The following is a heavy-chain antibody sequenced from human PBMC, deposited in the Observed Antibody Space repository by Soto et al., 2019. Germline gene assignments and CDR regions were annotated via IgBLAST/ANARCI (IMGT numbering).Heavy chain of an antibody. CDR2: IKQDGREK. J-gene: IGHJ4*02. D-gene: IGHD3-16*01. Sequence: EVQLVESGGGLVQTGGSLRLSCAASGFTFSRSWMSWVRQAPGKGLEWVANIKQDGREKYYVDSVKDPFTISIDNAKNSVTLKMNSLRAEDTAVFSCARDVYDYTGGAHDKGSGDSWGQGTLVTVS. CDR1: GFTFSRSW. CDR3: ARDVYDYTGGAHDKGSGDS. V-gene: IGHV3-7*01.